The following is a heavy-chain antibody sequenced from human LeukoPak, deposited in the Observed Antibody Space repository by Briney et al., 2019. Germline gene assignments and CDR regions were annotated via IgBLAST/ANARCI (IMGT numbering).Heavy chain of an antibody. CDR1: GFTFGDYA. Sequence: GGSLRLSCTASGFTFGDYAMSWVRQAPGKGLEWVGFIRSKAYGGTTEYAASVKGRFTISRDDSKSIAYLQMNSLKTADTAVYYCTRDHDSSGWLAYWGQGTLVTVSS. V-gene: IGHV3-49*04. CDR2: IRSKAYGGTT. D-gene: IGHD6-19*01. CDR3: TRDHDSSGWLAY. J-gene: IGHJ4*02.